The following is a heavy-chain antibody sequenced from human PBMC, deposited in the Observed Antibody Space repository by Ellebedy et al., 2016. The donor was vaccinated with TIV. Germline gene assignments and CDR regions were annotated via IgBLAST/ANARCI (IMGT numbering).Heavy chain of an antibody. J-gene: IGHJ4*02. V-gene: IGHV3-66*04. CDR2: IYRDGGT. Sequence: GESLKISXAASGFTVSNNYMTWVRQAPGKGLEWVSVIYRDGGTAYGDSVKGRFTISRDDSKNTGYLQMNSLRVDDTAVYYCARPRNYGDCDYWGQGTLVTASS. D-gene: IGHD4-17*01. CDR3: ARPRNYGDCDY. CDR1: GFTVSNNY.